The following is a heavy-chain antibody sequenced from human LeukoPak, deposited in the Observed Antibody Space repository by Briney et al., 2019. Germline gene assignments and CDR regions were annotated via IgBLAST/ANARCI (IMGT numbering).Heavy chain of an antibody. CDR2: IKQDGSEK. Sequence: GGSLRLSCAASGFTFSNYWMTWVRQAPGKGLEWVANIKQDGSEKYYVDSVKGRFTISRDNSKKSLYLQMNSLRAEDTAVYYCARLGWASFFDYWGQGILVTVSS. V-gene: IGHV3-7*01. CDR3: ARLGWASFFDY. J-gene: IGHJ4*02. D-gene: IGHD4-23*01. CDR1: GFTFSNYW.